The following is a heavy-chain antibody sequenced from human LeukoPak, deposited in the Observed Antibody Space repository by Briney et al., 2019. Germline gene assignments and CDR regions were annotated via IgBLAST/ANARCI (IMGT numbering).Heavy chain of an antibody. J-gene: IGHJ4*02. CDR1: GFTFDDYA. Sequence: PGGSLRLSCAASGFTFDDYAMHWVRQAPGKGLEWVSGISWNSGSIGYADSVKGRFNISRDNANNSLYLQMNSLRAEDMALYYCAKAPIRGYSYGYFDYWGQGTLVTVSS. D-gene: IGHD5-18*01. CDR3: AKAPIRGYSYGYFDY. V-gene: IGHV3-9*03. CDR2: ISWNSGSI.